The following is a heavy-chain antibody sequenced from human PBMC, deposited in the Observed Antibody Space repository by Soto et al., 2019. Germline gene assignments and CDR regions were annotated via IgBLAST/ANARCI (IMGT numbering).Heavy chain of an antibody. CDR2: INAGNGNT. D-gene: IGHD3-3*01. CDR3: ARDHNVLRFLEWLTAYYYGMDV. V-gene: IGHV1-3*01. CDR1: GYTFTSYA. J-gene: IGHJ6*02. Sequence: ASVKVSCKASGYTFTSYAMHWVRQAPGQRLEWMGWINAGNGNTKYSQKFQGRVTITRDTSASTAYMELSSLRSEDTAVYYCARDHNVLRFLEWLTAYYYGMDVWGQGTTVTVSS.